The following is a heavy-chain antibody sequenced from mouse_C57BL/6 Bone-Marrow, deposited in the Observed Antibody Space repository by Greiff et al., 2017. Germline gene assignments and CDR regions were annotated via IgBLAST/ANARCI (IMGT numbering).Heavy chain of an antibody. D-gene: IGHD1-1*01. J-gene: IGHJ2*01. CDR3: ARSRHYYGSTYFDY. V-gene: IGHV1-76*01. CDR1: GYTFTDYY. Sequence: HVQLQPSWAELVRPGASVKLSCKASGYTFTDYYINWVKQRPGQGLEWIARIYPGSGNTYYNEKFKGKATLTAEKSSSTASMQLSSLTSGDSAVYFCARSRHYYGSTYFDYWVQGTTLTVSS. CDR2: IYPGSGNT.